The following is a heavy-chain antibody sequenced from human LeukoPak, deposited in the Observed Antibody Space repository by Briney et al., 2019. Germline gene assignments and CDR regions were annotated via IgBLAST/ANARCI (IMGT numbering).Heavy chain of an antibody. Sequence: GGSLRLSCAASGFTFSSYWMSWVRQAPGKGLEWVANIKQDGSEKYYGDSVKGRFTISRDNSKNTVYLQMNSLRAEDTGVYYCARDRLEAVTDDDYFDYWGQGTLVTVSS. V-gene: IGHV3-7*01. D-gene: IGHD2-21*02. CDR3: ARDRLEAVTDDDYFDY. CDR2: IKQDGSEK. CDR1: GFTFSSYW. J-gene: IGHJ4*02.